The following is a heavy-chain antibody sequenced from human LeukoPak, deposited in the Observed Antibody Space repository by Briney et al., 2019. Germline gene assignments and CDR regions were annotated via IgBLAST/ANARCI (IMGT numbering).Heavy chain of an antibody. CDR2: LSLGEVA. V-gene: IGHV4-59*12. D-gene: IGHD2-21*01. CDR1: GGSISSDY. Sequence: SETLSLTCTISGGSISSDYWSWIRQPPGKGLEWIGYLSLGEVAFYNPSLESRLTTSADTSKNQFSLKLSSVTAADTAVYYCARDRSAYCGGDCYGNWFDPWGQGTLVTVSS. CDR3: ARDRSAYCGGDCYGNWFDP. J-gene: IGHJ5*02.